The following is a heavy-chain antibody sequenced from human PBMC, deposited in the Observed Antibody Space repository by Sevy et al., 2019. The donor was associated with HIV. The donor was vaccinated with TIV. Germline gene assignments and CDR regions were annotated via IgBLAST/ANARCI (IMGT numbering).Heavy chain of an antibody. J-gene: IGHJ6*02. Sequence: GGSLRLSCAASGFTFSSYSMNWVRQAPGKGLEWVSSISSSSIYIYYVDSVKGRFTISRDNAKNSMYLKMNSLRAEDTALYYCARVPIAAVGSGGGYFYGMDVWGQGTTVTVSS. CDR1: GFTFSSYS. CDR3: ARVPIAAVGSGGGYFYGMDV. CDR2: ISSSSIYI. D-gene: IGHD6-13*01. V-gene: IGHV3-21*01.